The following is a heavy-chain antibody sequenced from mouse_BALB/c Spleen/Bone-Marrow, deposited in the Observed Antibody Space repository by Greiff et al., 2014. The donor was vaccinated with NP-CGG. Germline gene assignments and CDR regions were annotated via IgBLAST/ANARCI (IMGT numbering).Heavy chain of an antibody. CDR2: INPSTGYT. CDR1: GYTFTSYW. J-gene: IGHJ4*01. V-gene: IGHV1-7*01. Sequence: VQLQQSGAELAKPGASVKMSCKASGYTFTSYWMHWVKQRPGQGLEWVGYINPSTGYTEYNQKFKDKATLTADKSSSTAYMQPSSLTSEDSAVYYCARQITTVDYAMDYWGQGTSVTVSS. D-gene: IGHD1-1*01. CDR3: ARQITTVDYAMDY.